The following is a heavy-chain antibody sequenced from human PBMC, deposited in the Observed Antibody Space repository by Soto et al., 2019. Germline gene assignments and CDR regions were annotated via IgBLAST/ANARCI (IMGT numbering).Heavy chain of an antibody. D-gene: IGHD5-18*01. J-gene: IGHJ4*02. CDR3: ARDGGYSYGPFDY. CDR1: GFTFSSYS. V-gene: IGHV3-48*01. Sequence: EVQLVESGGGLVQPGGSLRLSCAASGFTFSSYSMNWVRQAPGKGLEWVSYISSSSTIYYADSVKSRFTISRDNAKKSLYLQMNSLRAEDTAVYYCARDGGYSYGPFDYWGQGTLVTVSS. CDR2: ISSSSTI.